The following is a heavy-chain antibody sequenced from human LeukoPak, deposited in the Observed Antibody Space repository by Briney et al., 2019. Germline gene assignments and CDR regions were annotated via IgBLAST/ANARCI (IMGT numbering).Heavy chain of an antibody. Sequence: GGSLRLSCAASGFTFSSCWMHWVRQAPGKGLVWVSRINSDGSSTSYADSVKGRFTISRDNAKNTLYLQMNSLRAEDTAVYYCAREIIAAAHLDYWGQGTLVTVSS. CDR1: GFTFSSCW. CDR3: AREIIAAAHLDY. V-gene: IGHV3-74*01. CDR2: INSDGSST. D-gene: IGHD6-13*01. J-gene: IGHJ4*02.